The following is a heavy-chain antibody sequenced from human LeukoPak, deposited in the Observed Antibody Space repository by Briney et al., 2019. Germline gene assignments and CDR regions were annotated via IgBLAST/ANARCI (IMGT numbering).Heavy chain of an antibody. J-gene: IGHJ4*02. CDR3: ASGGPYYYGSGSYPH. D-gene: IGHD3-10*01. Sequence: SETLSLTCTVSGGSVSSGSYYWSWIRQPPGKGLEWIGYIYYRGSTNYNPSLKGRVIISVDTSKNQFSLKLSSVTAADTAVYYCASGGPYYYGSGSYPHWGQGTLVTVSS. CDR2: IYYRGST. V-gene: IGHV4-61*01. CDR1: GGSVSSGSYY.